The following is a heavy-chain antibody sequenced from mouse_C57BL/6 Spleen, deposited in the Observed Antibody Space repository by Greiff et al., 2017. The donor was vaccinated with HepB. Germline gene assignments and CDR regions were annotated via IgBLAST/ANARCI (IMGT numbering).Heavy chain of an antibody. CDR3: ARHDPYAMDY. Sequence: DVKLQESGGGLVKPGGSLKLSCAASGFTFSDYGMHWVRQAPEKGLEWVAYISSGSSTIYYADTVKGRFTISRDNAKNTLFLQMTSLRSEDTAMYYCARHDPYAMDYWGQGTSVTVSS. CDR1: GFTFSDYG. J-gene: IGHJ4*01. CDR2: ISSGSSTI. D-gene: IGHD2-12*01. V-gene: IGHV5-17*01.